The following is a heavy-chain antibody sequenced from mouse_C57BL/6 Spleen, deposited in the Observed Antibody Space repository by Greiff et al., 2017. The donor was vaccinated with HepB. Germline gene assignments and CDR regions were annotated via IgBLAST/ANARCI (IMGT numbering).Heavy chain of an antibody. Sequence: VKVVESGPELVKPGASVKISCKASGYAFSSSWMNWVKQRPGKGLEWIGRIYPGDGDTNYNGKFKGKATLTADKSSSTAYMQLSSLTSEDSAVYFCARYAALYWYFDVWGTGTTVTVSS. CDR1: GYAFSSSW. CDR2: IYPGDGDT. V-gene: IGHV1-82*01. J-gene: IGHJ1*03. CDR3: ARYAALYWYFDV.